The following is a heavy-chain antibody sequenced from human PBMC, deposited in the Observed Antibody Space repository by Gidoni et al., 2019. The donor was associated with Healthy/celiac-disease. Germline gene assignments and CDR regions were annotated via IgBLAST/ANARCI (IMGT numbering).Heavy chain of an antibody. J-gene: IGHJ5*02. V-gene: IGHV4-39*01. CDR2: IYYSGSP. Sequence: QLQLQESGPGLVKPSETLSLTCTVSGGSIGSSSYYWGWTRQPPGRGPEWIGIIYYSGSPYYHPSLKSRVTISVDTPKNQFSLKLSSVTAADTAMYYCARQNIVATIGPDWFDPWGQGTLVTVSS. CDR1: GGSIGSSSYY. CDR3: ARQNIVATIGPDWFDP. D-gene: IGHD5-12*01.